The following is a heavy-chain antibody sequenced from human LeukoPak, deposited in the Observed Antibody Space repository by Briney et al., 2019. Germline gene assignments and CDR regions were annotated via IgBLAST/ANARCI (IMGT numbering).Heavy chain of an antibody. CDR3: AKASSPYGSGSYTSFDY. Sequence: GRSLRLSCAASGFTFDDYAMHWVRQAPGKGLEWVSGISWNSGSIGYADSVKGRFTISRDNAKNSLYLQMNSLRAEDTAVYYCAKASSPYGSGSYTSFDYWGQGTLVTVSS. V-gene: IGHV3-9*01. D-gene: IGHD3-10*01. CDR2: ISWNSGSI. J-gene: IGHJ4*02. CDR1: GFTFDDYA.